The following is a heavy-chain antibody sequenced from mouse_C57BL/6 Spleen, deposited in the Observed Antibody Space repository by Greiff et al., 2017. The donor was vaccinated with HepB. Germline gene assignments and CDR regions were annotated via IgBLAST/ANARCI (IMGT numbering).Heavy chain of an antibody. CDR2: IDPSDSET. V-gene: IGHV1-52*01. CDR3: ARMDGSSHY. CDR1: GYTFTSYW. Sequence: QVQLKQPGAELVRPGSSVKLSCKASGYTFTSYWMHWVKQRPIQGLEWIGNIDPSDSETHYNQKFKDKATLTVDKSSSTAYMQLSSLTSEDSAVYYCARMDGSSHYWGQGTTLTVSS. D-gene: IGHD1-1*01. J-gene: IGHJ2*01.